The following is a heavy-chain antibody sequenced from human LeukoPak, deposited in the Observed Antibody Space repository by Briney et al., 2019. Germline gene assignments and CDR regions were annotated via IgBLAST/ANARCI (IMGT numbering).Heavy chain of an antibody. Sequence: PGGSLRLSCAASGFTFRRYGMHWVRQAPGKGLEWVAVIWYDGSNKYYADSVKGRFTVSRDNSQNTLYLQMNSLRAEDTAVYYCARDQAYYDSSGYPYNWFDPWGQGTLVTVSS. CDR1: GFTFRRYG. D-gene: IGHD3-22*01. V-gene: IGHV3-33*01. CDR2: IWYDGSNK. CDR3: ARDQAYYDSSGYPYNWFDP. J-gene: IGHJ5*02.